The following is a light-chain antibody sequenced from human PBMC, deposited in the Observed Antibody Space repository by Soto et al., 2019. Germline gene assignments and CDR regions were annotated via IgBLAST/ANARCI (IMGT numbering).Light chain of an antibody. J-gene: IGLJ2*01. Sequence: QSALSQPASMSGSPGQSITISCTGTSSDVGGYNYVSWYRQYPGKAPKLIIYDVNNRPSEVSNRFSGSKSGNTASLTISGLQAEDEADYYCSPHPRSSTLVVFGGGTKLTVL. V-gene: IGLV2-14*03. CDR2: DVN. CDR3: SPHPRSSTLVV. CDR1: SSDVGGYNY.